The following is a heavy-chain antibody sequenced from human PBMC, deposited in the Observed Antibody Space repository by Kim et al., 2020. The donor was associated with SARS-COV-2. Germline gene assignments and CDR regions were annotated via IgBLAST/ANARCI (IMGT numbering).Heavy chain of an antibody. Sequence: VKVSCKASGGTFSSYAISWVRQAPGQGLEWMGGIIPIFGTANYAQKFQGRVTITADESTSTAYMELSSLRSEDTAVYYCARVPAPHIYHSPMDVWGQGTTVTVSS. CDR1: GGTFSSYA. D-gene: IGHD2-21*01. J-gene: IGHJ6*02. V-gene: IGHV1-69*13. CDR2: IIPIFGTA. CDR3: ARVPAPHIYHSPMDV.